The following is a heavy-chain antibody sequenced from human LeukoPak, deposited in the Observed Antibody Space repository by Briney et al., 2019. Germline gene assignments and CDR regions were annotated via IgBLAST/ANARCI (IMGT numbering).Heavy chain of an antibody. CDR1: GFTFSSYA. Sequence: GGSLRLPCAASGFTFSSYAMHWVRQAPGKGLEWVAVISYDGSNKYYADSVKGRFTISRDNSKNTLYLQMNSLRAEDTAVYYCARVVYSSSSFDYWGQGTLVTVSS. CDR2: ISYDGSNK. CDR3: ARVVYSSSSFDY. D-gene: IGHD6-6*01. V-gene: IGHV3-30-3*01. J-gene: IGHJ4*02.